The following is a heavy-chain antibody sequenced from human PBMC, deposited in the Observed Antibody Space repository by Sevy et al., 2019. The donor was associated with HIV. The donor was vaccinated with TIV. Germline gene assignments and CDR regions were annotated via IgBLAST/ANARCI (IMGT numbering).Heavy chain of an antibody. CDR1: GGSITSLS. D-gene: IGHD1-26*01. CDR3: AGENAWGRGYS. J-gene: IGHJ4*02. CDR2: IYYNGHT. V-gene: IGHV4-59*08. Sequence: SETLSLTCTASGGSITSLSWNWIRQPPGKGLEWIANIYYNGHTNNNPSLKSRVTLSLDTSKNQFSLRLSAVTAEDTAMYYCAGENAWGRGYSWGQGTLVTVSS.